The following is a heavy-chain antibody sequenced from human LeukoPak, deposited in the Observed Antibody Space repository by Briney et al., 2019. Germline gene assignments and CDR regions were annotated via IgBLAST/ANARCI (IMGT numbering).Heavy chain of an antibody. Sequence: GTSLRLSCAASGFPFSSYGMHWVRQAPGKGLEWVARLVYDVRSDYANSVKGRFSISRDDSKNTLFLDMSNLRVEDTALYYCARDLSAAFDFWGQGVLVTVSS. V-gene: IGHV3-33*01. J-gene: IGHJ4*02. CDR3: ARDLSAAFDF. D-gene: IGHD6-19*01. CDR2: LVYDVRS. CDR1: GFPFSSYG.